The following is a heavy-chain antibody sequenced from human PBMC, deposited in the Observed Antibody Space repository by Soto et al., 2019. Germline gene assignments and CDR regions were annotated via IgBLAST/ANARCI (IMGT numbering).Heavy chain of an antibody. CDR2: ITSSSSAI. V-gene: IGHV3-21*01. CDR3: ARDPNTGTYHFNY. J-gene: IGHJ4*02. Sequence: EVQLLESGGGLVKPGGSLRLSCAASGFTFSSYTMNWVRQAPGKGLEWVSSITSSSSAIYYADSVRGRFTISRDNAKNSPYLQMNSLRADDAAVYYCARDPNTGTYHFNYWGQGTLVTVSS. D-gene: IGHD1-1*01. CDR1: GFTFSSYT.